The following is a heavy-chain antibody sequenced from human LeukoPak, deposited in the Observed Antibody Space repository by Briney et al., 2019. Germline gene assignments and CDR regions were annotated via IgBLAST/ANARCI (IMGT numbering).Heavy chain of an antibody. CDR2: ISSSGSTI. J-gene: IGHJ6*02. D-gene: IGHD3-10*01. CDR1: GFTFSDYY. V-gene: IGHV3-11*01. CDR3: ARDRRFGEPPHGMDV. Sequence: GGSLRLSCAASGFTFSDYYMSWIRQAPGKGLEWVSYISSSGSTIYNADSVKGRFTISRDNAKNSLYLQMNSLRAEDTAVYYCARDRRFGEPPHGMDVWGQGTTVTVSS.